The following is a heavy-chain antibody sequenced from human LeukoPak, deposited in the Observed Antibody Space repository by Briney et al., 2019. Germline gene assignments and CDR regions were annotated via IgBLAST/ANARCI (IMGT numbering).Heavy chain of an antibody. V-gene: IGHV3-23*01. D-gene: IGHD6-13*01. CDR2: IGSGGATT. J-gene: IGHJ4*02. CDR1: GFTFSSYA. CDR3: AKSPWVSSWYEFDY. Sequence: PGGSLRLSCVASGFTFSSYAMSWVRQAPGKGLGWVSAIGSGGATTYYADSVKGRFTISRGNSKNTLYLQMNSLRAEDTAVYYCAKSPWVSSWYEFDYWGQGTLVTVSS.